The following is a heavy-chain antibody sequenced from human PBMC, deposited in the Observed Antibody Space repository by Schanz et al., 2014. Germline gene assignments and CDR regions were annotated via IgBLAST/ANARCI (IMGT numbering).Heavy chain of an antibody. CDR3: AKHVRSLTGNDY. V-gene: IGHV3-30*07. CDR1: GFTFRSHA. D-gene: IGHD3-9*01. CDR2: ISHDGSKK. J-gene: IGHJ4*02. Sequence: QVQLVESGGGVVQPGRSLRLSCAASGFTFRSHAMHWVRQAPGKGLEWGAVISHDGSKKYYADSVKGRFTISRDNSRNTLYLQMNNLRAEDTDVYYCAKHVRSLTGNDYWGQGTLVTVSS.